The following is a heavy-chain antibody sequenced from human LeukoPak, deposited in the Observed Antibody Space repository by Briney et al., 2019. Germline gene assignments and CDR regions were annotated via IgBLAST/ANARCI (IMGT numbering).Heavy chain of an antibody. Sequence: GGSLRLSCAASGFTFSSYSMNWVRQAPGKGLGWVGRIKSKTDGGTTDYAAPVKGRFTISRDDSKNTLYLEMNSLKTEDTAVYYCTGLGELSSGDAFDIWGQGTMVTVSS. V-gene: IGHV3-15*01. J-gene: IGHJ3*02. CDR1: GFTFSSYS. CDR2: IKSKTDGGTT. CDR3: TGLGELSSGDAFDI. D-gene: IGHD3-16*02.